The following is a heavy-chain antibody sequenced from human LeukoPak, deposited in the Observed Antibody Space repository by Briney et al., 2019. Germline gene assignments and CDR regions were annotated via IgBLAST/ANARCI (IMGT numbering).Heavy chain of an antibody. J-gene: IGHJ4*02. CDR1: GGSFSGYY. CDR2: INHSGST. D-gene: IGHD4-17*01. V-gene: IGHV4-34*01. Sequence: PSETLSLTCAVYGGSFSGYYWSWIRQPPGKGLEWIGEINHSGSTNYNPSLKSRVTMSVDTSKNQFSLKLSSVTAADTAVYYCAWTTVTTSKGIFVYWGQGTLVTVSS. CDR3: AWTTVTTSKGIFVY.